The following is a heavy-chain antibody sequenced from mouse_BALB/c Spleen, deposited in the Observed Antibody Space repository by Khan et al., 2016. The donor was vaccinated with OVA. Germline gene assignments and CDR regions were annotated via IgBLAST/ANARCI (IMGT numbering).Heavy chain of an antibody. CDR1: GFTFRDYG. Sequence: EVELVESGGGLVQPGGSRKLSCAASGFTFRDYGMAWVRQAPGKGPEWVAFISNLAYSIYYADTVTGRFTISRENATNTPYLEMSSLTSEDTAMYYCARSWAMDYWGQGTSVTVSS. J-gene: IGHJ4*01. CDR2: ISNLAYSI. CDR3: ARSWAMDY. V-gene: IGHV5-15*02.